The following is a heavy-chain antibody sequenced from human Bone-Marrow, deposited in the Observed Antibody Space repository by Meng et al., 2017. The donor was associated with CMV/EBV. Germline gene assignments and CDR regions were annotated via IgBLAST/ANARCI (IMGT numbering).Heavy chain of an antibody. CDR3: AREGAYCSSTSCYNDYYYGMDV. Sequence: LSLTCAASGFTFSNYGMHWVRQAPGKGLEWVAVIWYDGSNKYYADSVKGRFTISRDNSKNTLYLQMNSLRAEDTAVYYCAREGAYCSSTSCYNDYYYGMDVWGQGTTVTVSS. J-gene: IGHJ6*02. D-gene: IGHD2-2*02. V-gene: IGHV3-30*19. CDR1: GFTFSNYG. CDR2: IWYDGSNK.